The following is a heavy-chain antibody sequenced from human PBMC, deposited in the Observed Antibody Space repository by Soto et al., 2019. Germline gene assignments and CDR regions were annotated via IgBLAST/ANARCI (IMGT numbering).Heavy chain of an antibody. V-gene: IGHV3-30-3*01. CDR2: ISYDGSNK. CDR1: GFTFSSYA. D-gene: IGHD3-16*01. J-gene: IGHJ4*02. Sequence: VGSLRLSCAASGFTFSSYAMHWVRQAPGKGLEWVAVISYDGSNKYYAGSVKGRFTISRDNSKNTLYLRMNSLRAEDTAVYYCATWGSIPGDYWGQGTLVTVSS. CDR3: ATWGSIPGDY.